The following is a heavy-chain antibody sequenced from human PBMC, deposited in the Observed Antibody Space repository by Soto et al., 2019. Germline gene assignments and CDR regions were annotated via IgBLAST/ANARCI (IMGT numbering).Heavy chain of an antibody. CDR3: ARGGAASGYYVH. CDR1: GFIFDAYS. V-gene: IGHV3-48*02. J-gene: IGHJ4*02. D-gene: IGHD3-3*01. CDR2: IGPRSNYR. Sequence: GGSLRFSCAASGFIFDAYSMNWVRQAPGKGLEWVSHIGPRSNYRDYAGSVKGRFTISRDNAKNSLYLQMNSLRDEDTAVYYCARGGAASGYYVHWGQGTVVTVSS.